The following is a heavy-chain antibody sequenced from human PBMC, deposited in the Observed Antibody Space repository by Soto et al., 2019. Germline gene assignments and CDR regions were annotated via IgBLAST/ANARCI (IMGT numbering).Heavy chain of an antibody. V-gene: IGHV2-5*02. J-gene: IGHJ4*02. CDR1: GFSLSTSGVA. D-gene: IGHD2-15*01. CDR3: AFIFGGTWTFDY. CDR2: IYWDDDK. Sequence: QITLKESGPTLVKPTQTLTLTCTFSGFSLSTSGVAVGWIRQPPGKALEWLALIYWDDDKRYSPSLKSRLTITKDTSKHQVVLTMTNLDPVCSVSHYCAFIFGGTWTFDYWGQGPLVTVSS.